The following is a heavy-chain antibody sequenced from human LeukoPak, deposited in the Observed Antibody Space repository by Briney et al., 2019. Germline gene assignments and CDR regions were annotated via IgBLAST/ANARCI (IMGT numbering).Heavy chain of an antibody. J-gene: IGHJ4*02. D-gene: IGHD3-16*01. V-gene: IGHV3-30*02. CDR3: AKDSLADIDY. CDR1: GFIFSTYG. Sequence: GGSLRLSCAASGFIFSTYGMYWVRQAPGKGLEWVAFIRHDGSIKDYADSVKGRPTISRDNSKNTLYLQMNSLRAEDTAVYYCAKDSLADIDYWGQGTLVTVSS. CDR2: IRHDGSIK.